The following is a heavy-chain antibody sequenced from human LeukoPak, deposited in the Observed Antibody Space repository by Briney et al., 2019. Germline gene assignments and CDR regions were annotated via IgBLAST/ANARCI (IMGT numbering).Heavy chain of an antibody. CDR2: ISGSGGST. Sequence: QSGGSLRLSCAASGFTFSSYGMSWVRQAPGKGLEWVSAISGSGGSTYYADSVKGRFTISRDNSKNTLYLQMNSLRAEDTAVYYCAKDGAALLWFGELFSRWFDPWGQGTLVTVSS. V-gene: IGHV3-23*01. J-gene: IGHJ5*02. D-gene: IGHD3-10*01. CDR3: AKDGAALLWFGELFSRWFDP. CDR1: GFTFSSYG.